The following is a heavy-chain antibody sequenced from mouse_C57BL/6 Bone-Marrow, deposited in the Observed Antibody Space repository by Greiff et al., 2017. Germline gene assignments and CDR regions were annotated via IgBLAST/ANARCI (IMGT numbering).Heavy chain of an antibody. CDR3: ARTRGYYYAMDY. Sequence: VQLQESGPELVKPGASVKISCKASGYTFTDYYINWVKQRPGQGLEWIGWIFPGSGSTYYNEKFKGKATLTVDKSSSTAYMQLSSLTYEDSAVYYCARTRGYYYAMDYWGQGTSVTVSS. CDR2: IFPGSGST. J-gene: IGHJ4*01. CDR1: GYTFTDYY. D-gene: IGHD3-2*02. V-gene: IGHV1-75*01.